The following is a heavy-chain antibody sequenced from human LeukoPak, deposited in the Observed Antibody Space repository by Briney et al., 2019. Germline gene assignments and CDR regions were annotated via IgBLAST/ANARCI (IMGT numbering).Heavy chain of an antibody. CDR3: ARAKALKGGQVYYFDY. Sequence: GSSVKVSCKASGGTFSSYAISWVRQAPGQGLEWMGRIIPILGIANYAQKFQGRVTITADKSTSTAYMELSSLRSEDTAVYYCARAKALKGGQVYYFDYWGQGTLVTVSS. CDR1: GGTFSSYA. D-gene: IGHD2-8*01. CDR2: IIPILGIA. V-gene: IGHV1-69*04. J-gene: IGHJ4*02.